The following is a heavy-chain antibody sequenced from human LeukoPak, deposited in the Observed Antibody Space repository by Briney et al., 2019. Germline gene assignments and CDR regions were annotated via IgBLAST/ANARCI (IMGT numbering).Heavy chain of an antibody. V-gene: IGHV3-11*06. D-gene: IGHD2-15*01. CDR1: GFTFSDYY. Sequence: PGGSLRLSCAASGFTFSDYYMSWIRQAPGKGLEWISYISTSSSYTNYADSVKGRFTISRDNAKSSLYLQMNSLRAEDTAVYYCARVSCYGSTDPDYWGQGTLVTVSS. CDR3: ARVSCYGSTDPDY. CDR2: ISTSSSYT. J-gene: IGHJ4*02.